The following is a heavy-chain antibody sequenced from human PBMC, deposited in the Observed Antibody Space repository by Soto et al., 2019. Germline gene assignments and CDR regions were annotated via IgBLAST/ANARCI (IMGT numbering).Heavy chain of an antibody. CDR1: GFTFSSYG. D-gene: IGHD6-25*01. CDR3: ARDEAAGAFDY. J-gene: IGHJ4*02. CDR2: IWYDGSNK. Sequence: QVQLVESGGGVVQPGRSLRLSCAASGFTFSSYGMHWVRQAPGKGLEWVAVIWYDGSNKYYADSVKGRFTISRDNSKNPLYLQMNSLRAEDTAVYYCARDEAAGAFDYWGQGTLVTVSS. V-gene: IGHV3-33*01.